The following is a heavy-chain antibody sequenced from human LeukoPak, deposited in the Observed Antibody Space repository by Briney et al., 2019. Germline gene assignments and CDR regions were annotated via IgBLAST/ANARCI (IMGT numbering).Heavy chain of an antibody. V-gene: IGHV3-30-3*01. CDR1: GFTFSRYG. J-gene: IGHJ4*02. D-gene: IGHD6-13*01. CDR2: ISYDGSNK. CDR3: ARAVVTGYSSSWHHFDY. Sequence: GGSLRLSCAASGFTFSRYGMHWVRQAPGKGLEWVAVISYDGSNKYYADSVKGRFTISRDNSKNTLYLQMNSLRAEDTAVYYCARAVVTGYSSSWHHFDYWGQGTLVTVSS.